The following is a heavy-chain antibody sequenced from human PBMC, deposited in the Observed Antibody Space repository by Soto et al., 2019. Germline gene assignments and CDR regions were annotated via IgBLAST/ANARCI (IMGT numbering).Heavy chain of an antibody. CDR2: ITDSGGGT. CDR3: ARGSKDSCPGSRIFDF. CDR1: GFTFGSRA. J-gene: IGHJ4*02. D-gene: IGHD3-10*01. V-gene: IGHV3-23*01. Sequence: GGSLRLSCVASGFTFGSRAMSWVRQAPGEGLGWVSTITDSGGGTKYADSVRGRFTSSRDNSKNTLCLQMSSLRAEDSAVYYCARGSKDSCPGSRIFDFWGRGTLVTVSS.